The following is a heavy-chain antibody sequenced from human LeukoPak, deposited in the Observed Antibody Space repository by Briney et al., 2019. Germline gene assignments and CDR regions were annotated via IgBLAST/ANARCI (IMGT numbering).Heavy chain of an antibody. CDR3: ATGDSGRGPFDY. CDR2: IIPVYGTA. CDR1: GYTFTGYY. D-gene: IGHD5-12*01. Sequence: ASVKVSCKASGYTFTGYYMHWVRQAPGQGLEWMGGIIPVYGTADYAQKFQGRITITADTSTSIVYMQWSSLRSEDTALYFCATGDSGRGPFDYWGQGTQVTVSP. J-gene: IGHJ4*02. V-gene: IGHV1-69*06.